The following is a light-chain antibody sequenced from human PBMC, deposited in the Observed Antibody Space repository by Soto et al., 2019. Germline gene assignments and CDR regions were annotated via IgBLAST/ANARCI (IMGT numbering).Light chain of an antibody. J-gene: IGKJ3*01. CDR1: QSLLHSNGYNY. V-gene: IGKV2-28*01. CDR3: MLAIQTPFT. Sequence: DIVMTQSPLSLPVTPGEPACISCRSSQSLLHSNGYNYLDWYLQKPGQSPQLLIYLGSNRASGDPDRFGGSGSGTDVTLKISRVEAGDVRVYYCMLAIQTPFTFGPGTKVDIK. CDR2: LGS.